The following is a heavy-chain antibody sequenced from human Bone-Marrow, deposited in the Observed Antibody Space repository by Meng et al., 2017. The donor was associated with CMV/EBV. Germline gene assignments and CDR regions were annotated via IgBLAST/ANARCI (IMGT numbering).Heavy chain of an antibody. CDR3: ARVTIFGVARGGHFDY. CDR2: INPSGGST. Sequence: GYTFTSYYMHWVRQAPGQGLEWMGIINPSGGSTSYAQKFQGRVTMIRDTSTSTVYMELSSLRSEDTAVYYCARVTIFGVARGGHFDYWGQGTLVTVSS. V-gene: IGHV1-46*01. J-gene: IGHJ4*02. D-gene: IGHD3-3*01. CDR1: GYTFTSYY.